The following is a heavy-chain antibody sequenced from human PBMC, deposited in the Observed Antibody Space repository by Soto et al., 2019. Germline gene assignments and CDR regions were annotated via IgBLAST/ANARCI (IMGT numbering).Heavy chain of an antibody. Sequence: EVQLVESGGDLVQPGGSLRLSCAASGFTFSDHYMDWVRQAPGKGLEWVGRIRNKANGYTTEYAASVKGRFTISRDDSQNSLILQMNSLKTDDTAVYYCAGTHDSSWYGTYFDYWGQGTLVTVSS. V-gene: IGHV3-72*01. CDR2: IRNKANGYTT. J-gene: IGHJ4*02. CDR1: GFTFSDHY. D-gene: IGHD6-13*01. CDR3: AGTHDSSWYGTYFDY.